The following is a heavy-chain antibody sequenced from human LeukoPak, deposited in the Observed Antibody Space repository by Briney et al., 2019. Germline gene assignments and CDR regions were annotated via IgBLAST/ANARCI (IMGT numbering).Heavy chain of an antibody. CDR3: ARGPVVTSFVRFDY. CDR1: GFTFSSYS. V-gene: IGHV3-21*01. J-gene: IGHJ4*02. Sequence: MAGGSLRLSCAASGFTFSSYSMNWVRQAPGKGLEWVSSISSSSSYIYYADSVKGRFTISRDNAKNSLYLQMNSLRAEDTAVYYCARGPVVTSFVRFDYWGQGTLVTVSS. D-gene: IGHD4-23*01. CDR2: ISSSSSYI.